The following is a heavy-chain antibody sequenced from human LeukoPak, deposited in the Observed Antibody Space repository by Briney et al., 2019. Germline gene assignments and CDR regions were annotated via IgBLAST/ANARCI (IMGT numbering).Heavy chain of an antibody. CDR3: ARIVRDYGGNPHYFDY. J-gene: IGHJ4*02. CDR1: GGSISSYY. V-gene: IGHV4-59*01. CDR2: IYFSGST. Sequence: SETLSLTCTVSGGSISSYYWSWIRQPPGKGLEWIGYIYFSGSTNYNPSLKSRVTISVDTSKNQFSLKLSSVTAADTAVYYCARIVRDYGGNPHYFDYLGQGTLVTVSS. D-gene: IGHD4-23*01.